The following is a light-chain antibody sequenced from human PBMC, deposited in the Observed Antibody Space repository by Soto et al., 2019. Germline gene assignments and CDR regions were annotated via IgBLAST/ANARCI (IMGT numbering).Light chain of an antibody. V-gene: IGLV3-21*04. CDR1: NIGGKS. J-gene: IGLJ2*01. CDR2: YDV. Sequence: SYELTQPPAVSVAPGETATITCGGDNIGGKSVHWYQQKPGQAPVLIIYYDVSRPSGIPERFSGSNSGNTATLTISRVEAGDEADFYCQVWDGTSDHSVVFGGGTQLTVL. CDR3: QVWDGTSDHSVV.